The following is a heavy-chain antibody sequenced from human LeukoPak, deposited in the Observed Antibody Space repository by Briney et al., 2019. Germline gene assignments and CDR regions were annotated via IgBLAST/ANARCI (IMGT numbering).Heavy chain of an antibody. J-gene: IGHJ4*02. CDR2: INPNSGGT. V-gene: IGHV1-2*02. CDR3: VRNGDSSSWYWDYFNS. CDR1: GYTFTGYY. Sequence: GASVKVSCKASGYTFTGYYIHWVRQAPGQGLEWMGWINPNSGGTNYIQKFQGRVTMTRDTSISTAYMELSRLRSDDTAVYYCVRNGDSSSWYWDYFNSWGQGTLVTVSS. D-gene: IGHD6-13*01.